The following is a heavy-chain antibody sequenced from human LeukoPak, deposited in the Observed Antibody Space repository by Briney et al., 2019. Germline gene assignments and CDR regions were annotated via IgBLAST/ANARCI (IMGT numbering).Heavy chain of an antibody. CDR1: GFSFGDYA. V-gene: IGHV3-49*04. Sequence: TGGSVRLSCTAAGFSFGDYAMSWVRQAPGMGLKWVGFIRSKAYGGTTEYAASVKGRFTISRDDSKSIAYLQMNSLKTEDTAVYYCTRYNWNYALFDYWGQGTLVTVSS. CDR2: IRSKAYGGTT. J-gene: IGHJ4*02. CDR3: TRYNWNYALFDY. D-gene: IGHD1-7*01.